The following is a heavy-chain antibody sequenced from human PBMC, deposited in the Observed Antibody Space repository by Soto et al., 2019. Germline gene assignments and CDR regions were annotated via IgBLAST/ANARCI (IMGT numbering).Heavy chain of an antibody. CDR3: ARGYSYNIGLYGMDV. CDR2: VWYDGSNE. V-gene: IGHV3-33*01. Sequence: GGSLRLSCRTSGFAFNSYVMHWVRQAPGKGLEWVAVVWYDGSNEKYADSVKGRFIISRDSYENTLYLQMNTLRVDDTADYYCARGYSYNIGLYGMDVWGQGTTVTVSS. J-gene: IGHJ6*02. CDR1: GFAFNSYV. D-gene: IGHD5-18*01.